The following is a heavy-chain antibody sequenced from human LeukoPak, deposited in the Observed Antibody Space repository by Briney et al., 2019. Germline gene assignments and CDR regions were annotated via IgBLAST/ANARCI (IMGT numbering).Heavy chain of an antibody. CDR1: GASISSYY. D-gene: IGHD3-22*01. Sequence: SETLSLTCTVSGASISSYYWSWIRQPPGKGLEYIGYIHYSGITNYNPSLKSRVTISVDTSKNQFSLKLSSVTAADTAVYYCARGTYYYDSSGTFDYWGQGTLVTVSS. J-gene: IGHJ4*02. CDR2: IHYSGIT. CDR3: ARGTYYYDSSGTFDY. V-gene: IGHV4-59*12.